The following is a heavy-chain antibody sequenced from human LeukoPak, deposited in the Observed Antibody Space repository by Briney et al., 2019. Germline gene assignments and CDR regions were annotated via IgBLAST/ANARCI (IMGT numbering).Heavy chain of an antibody. CDR1: GFTFDDYA. Sequence: GGSLRLSCAASGFTFDDYAMHWVRQAPGKGLEWVSGISWNSGSIGYADSVKGRFTISRDNAKNSLYLQMNSLRAEDTALYYCAKGRITMVRGGNLAFDYWGQGTLVTVSS. CDR2: ISWNSGSI. V-gene: IGHV3-9*01. CDR3: AKGRITMVRGGNLAFDY. J-gene: IGHJ4*02. D-gene: IGHD3-10*01.